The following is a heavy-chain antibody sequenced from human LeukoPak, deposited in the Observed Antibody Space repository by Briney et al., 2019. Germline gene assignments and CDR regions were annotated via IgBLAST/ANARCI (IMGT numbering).Heavy chain of an antibody. CDR2: IYYSGNT. CDR3: ARGGFYCGGDCYVDY. Sequence: SETLSLTCTVSGGSVGSSCCYWGWIRQPPGRGLEWIGNIYYSGNTYYNPSLKSRVTMSVDTSKNQLSLKLSSAAAADTAVYYCARGGFYCGGDCYVDYWGQGTLVTVSS. V-gene: IGHV4-39*01. D-gene: IGHD2-21*02. J-gene: IGHJ4*02. CDR1: GGSVGSSCCY.